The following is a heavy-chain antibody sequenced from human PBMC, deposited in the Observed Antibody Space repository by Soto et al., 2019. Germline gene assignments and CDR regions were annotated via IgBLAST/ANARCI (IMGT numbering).Heavy chain of an antibody. V-gene: IGHV4-4*02. CDR1: GGSISSSNW. J-gene: IGHJ5*02. D-gene: IGHD3-10*01. Sequence: QVQLQESGPGLVKPSGTLSLTCAVSGGSISSSNWWSWVRQPPGKGLEWIGEIYHSGSTNYNPSLKSRVTISVDKSKNQFSLTLSSVTAADPVVYYCASRPLWFGELSAFDPWGQGTLVTVSS. CDR3: ASRPLWFGELSAFDP. CDR2: IYHSGST.